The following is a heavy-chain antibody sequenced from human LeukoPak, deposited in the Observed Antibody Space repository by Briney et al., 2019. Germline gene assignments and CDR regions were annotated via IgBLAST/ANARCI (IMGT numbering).Heavy chain of an antibody. CDR1: GGSLSSYY. Sequence: SSETLSLTCTVSGGSLSSYYWSWFRQTPGKGPEWIGYIYYSGSTKYNPSLRSRVTISVDRSKNQFSLKLNSVTAADTAVYYCARYWGVQLWPHWYFDLWGRGSLVTVPS. CDR3: ARYWGVQLWPHWYFDL. V-gene: IGHV4-59*01. J-gene: IGHJ2*01. CDR2: IYYSGST. D-gene: IGHD5-18*01.